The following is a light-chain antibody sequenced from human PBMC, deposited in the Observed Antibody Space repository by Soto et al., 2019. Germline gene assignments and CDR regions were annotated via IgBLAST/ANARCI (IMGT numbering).Light chain of an antibody. CDR1: SSDVGSQNL. J-gene: IGLJ3*02. CDR2: EVS. V-gene: IGLV2-14*02. Sequence: QSALTQPASVSGSPGQSITISCSGTSSDVGSQNLVSWYQQHPGKAPKLMLYEVSERPSGVSDRFSGSKSGNTASLTISGLQAEDEADYYCSSYAASSALWVFGGGTKLTVL. CDR3: SSYAASSALWV.